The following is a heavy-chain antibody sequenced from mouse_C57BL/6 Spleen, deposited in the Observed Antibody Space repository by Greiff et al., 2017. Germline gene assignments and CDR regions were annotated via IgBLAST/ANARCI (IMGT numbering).Heavy chain of an antibody. CDR3: ARVYYGSSYDAMDY. CDR2: IWTGGGT. D-gene: IGHD1-1*01. V-gene: IGHV2-9-1*01. Sequence: VKLVESGPGLVAPSQSLSITCTVSGFSLTSYAISWVRQPPGKGLEWLGVIWTGGGTNYNSALKSRLSISKDNSKSQVFLKMNSLQTDDTARYYCARVYYGSSYDAMDYWGQGTSVTVSS. J-gene: IGHJ4*01. CDR1: GFSLTSYA.